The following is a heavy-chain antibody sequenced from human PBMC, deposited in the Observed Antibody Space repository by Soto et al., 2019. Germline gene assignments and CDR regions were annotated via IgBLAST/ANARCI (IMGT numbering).Heavy chain of an antibody. Sequence: ASVKVSSKASGYTFTSYCISWVRQAPGQGLEWMGWVSAYNGNTNYAQKLQGRVTMTTDTSTSTAYMELRSLRSDDTAVYYCARDNQWLSPHYYGMDVWGQGTTVTVSS. D-gene: IGHD6-19*01. CDR3: ARDNQWLSPHYYGMDV. CDR1: GYTFTSYC. CDR2: VSAYNGNT. J-gene: IGHJ6*02. V-gene: IGHV1-18*01.